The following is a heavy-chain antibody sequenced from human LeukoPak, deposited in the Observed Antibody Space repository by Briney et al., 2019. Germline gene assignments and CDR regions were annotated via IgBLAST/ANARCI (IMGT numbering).Heavy chain of an antibody. Sequence: SETLSLTCTVSGDAITSDKYYWGWIRQPPGKGLEWIGNIHHSGSTYYNPSLKSRVTISVDRSKNQFSLKLSSVTAADTAVYYCARGEEYCGGDCYPVFDYWGQGTLVTVSS. CDR2: IHHSGST. CDR3: ARGEEYCGGDCYPVFDY. D-gene: IGHD2-21*02. CDR1: GDAITSDKYY. J-gene: IGHJ4*02. V-gene: IGHV4-39*07.